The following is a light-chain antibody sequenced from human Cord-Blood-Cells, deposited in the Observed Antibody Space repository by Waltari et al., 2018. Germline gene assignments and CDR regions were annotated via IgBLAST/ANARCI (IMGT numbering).Light chain of an antibody. V-gene: IGKV1-5*03. CDR3: QQYNSYSWT. CDR2: KAS. Sequence: DIQMTQSPSTLSASVGDRVTITCRASQSISSWLAWYQQKPGKAPKLLIYKASSLESGVPSRFSGSGCGTEFTLTINSLQPDDFATYYCQQYNSYSWTFGQGTKVEIK. J-gene: IGKJ1*01. CDR1: QSISSW.